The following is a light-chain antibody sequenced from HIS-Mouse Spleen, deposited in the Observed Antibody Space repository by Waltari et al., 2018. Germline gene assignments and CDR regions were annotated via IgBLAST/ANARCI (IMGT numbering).Light chain of an antibody. V-gene: IGLV2-14*03. CDR3: SSYTSSSFNVV. CDR2: DVS. Sequence: QSALTQPASVSGSPGQSITISCTGTSSDVGGYNYVSWYQPHPGKAPKLMIYDVSNRPSGVSNRFSASKSGNTASLTISGLQAEDEADYYCSSYTSSSFNVVFGGGTKLTVL. CDR1: SSDVGGYNY. J-gene: IGLJ2*01.